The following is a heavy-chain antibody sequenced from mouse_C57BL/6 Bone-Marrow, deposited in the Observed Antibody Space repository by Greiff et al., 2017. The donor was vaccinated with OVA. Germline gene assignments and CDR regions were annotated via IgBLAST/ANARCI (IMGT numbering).Heavy chain of an antibody. Sequence: EVKLVESGGGLVKPGGSLKLSCAASGFTFSSYAMSWVRQTPEKRLEWVATLSDGGSYTYYPDNVKGRFTISRDNAKNNLYLQMSHLKSEDTAMYYCARLLPLDYWGQGTTLTVSS. CDR2: LSDGGSYT. CDR3: ARLLPLDY. V-gene: IGHV5-4*03. CDR1: GFTFSSYA. J-gene: IGHJ2*01. D-gene: IGHD1-1*01.